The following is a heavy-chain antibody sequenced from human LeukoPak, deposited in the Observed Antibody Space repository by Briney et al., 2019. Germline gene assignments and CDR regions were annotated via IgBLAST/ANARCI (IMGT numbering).Heavy chain of an antibody. D-gene: IGHD3-10*01. CDR3: ARTSFRFGELLPVDY. V-gene: IGHV3-23*01. CDR2: ASSSGSNT. J-gene: IGHJ4*02. Sequence: GGPLRLSCAASGFTFSSYAMTWVRQAPGKGLEWVSTASSSGSNTHYGDSVKGRFTISRDNSKNTLYLQMNSLRAEDTAVYYCARTSFRFGELLPVDYWGQGTLVTVSS. CDR1: GFTFSSYA.